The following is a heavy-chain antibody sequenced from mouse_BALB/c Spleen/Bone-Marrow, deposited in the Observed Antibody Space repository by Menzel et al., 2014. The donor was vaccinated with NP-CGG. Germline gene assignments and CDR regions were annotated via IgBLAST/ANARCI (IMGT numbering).Heavy chain of an antibody. CDR2: IDPSDSET. CDR1: GYTFTSYW. D-gene: IGHD2-3*01. V-gene: IGHV1-69*02. CDR3: ARSHGYYPYWYFDV. J-gene: IGHJ1*01. Sequence: QVQLQQSGAELVKPWAPVRLSCKASGYTFTSYWMNWVKQRPGRGLEWIGRIDPSDSETRYNQKFKDKATLTVDKSSSTAYIQLSSLTSEDSAVYYCARSHGYYPYWYFDVWGAGTTVTVSS.